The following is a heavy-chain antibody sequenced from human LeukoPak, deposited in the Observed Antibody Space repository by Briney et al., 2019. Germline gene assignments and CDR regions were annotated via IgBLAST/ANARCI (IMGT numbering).Heavy chain of an antibody. D-gene: IGHD4-17*01. CDR1: GGSISSSSYY. Sequence: SETLSLTCTVSGGSISSSSYYWGWIRQPPWKGLEWIGSIYYSGSTYYNPSLKSRVTISVDTSKNQFSLKLSSVTAADTAVYYCARKAYGDYARDAFDIWGQGTMVTVSS. J-gene: IGHJ3*02. V-gene: IGHV4-39*07. CDR2: IYYSGST. CDR3: ARKAYGDYARDAFDI.